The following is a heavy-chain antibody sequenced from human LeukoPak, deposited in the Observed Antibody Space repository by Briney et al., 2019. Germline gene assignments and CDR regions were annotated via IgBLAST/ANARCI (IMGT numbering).Heavy chain of an antibody. Sequence: SETLSLTCTVSGASISSYYWSWIRQPPGKGLEWIGYIYYSGSTNYNPSLKSRVTISVDTSKNQFSLKLSSVTAADTAVYYCARTTEGGYTYNYFYYYYMDVWGKGTTVTISS. D-gene: IGHD5-18*01. CDR2: IYYSGST. V-gene: IGHV4-59*01. CDR3: ARTTEGGYTYNYFYYYYMDV. CDR1: GASISSYY. J-gene: IGHJ6*03.